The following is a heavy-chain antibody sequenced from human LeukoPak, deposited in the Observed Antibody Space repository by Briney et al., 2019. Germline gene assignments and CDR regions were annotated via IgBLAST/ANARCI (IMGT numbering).Heavy chain of an antibody. V-gene: IGHV4-4*07. J-gene: IGHJ3*02. CDR2: IYTSGST. CDR3: ARDIKGYCSSTSCYLHAFDI. Sequence: PSQTLSLTCTVSGGSISSYYWSWIRQPAGKGLEWIGRIYTSGSTNYNPSLKSRVTMSVDTSKNQFSLKLSSVTAADTAVYYCARDIKGYCSSTSCYLHAFDIWGQGTMVTVSS. D-gene: IGHD2-2*01. CDR1: GGSISSYY.